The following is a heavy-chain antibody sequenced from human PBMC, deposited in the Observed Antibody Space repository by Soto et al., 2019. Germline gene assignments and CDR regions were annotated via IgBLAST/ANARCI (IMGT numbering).Heavy chain of an antibody. Sequence: GGSLRLSCAASGFIFSRYWMYWVRQAPGKGLVWVSRINSDGSTTTYAESVKGRFTISRDNAKNTLYLQMSSLRAEDTAVYYCARDTGTSYGNVYFDYWGQGTLVTVSS. CDR3: ARDTGTSYGNVYFDY. J-gene: IGHJ4*02. V-gene: IGHV3-74*01. D-gene: IGHD2-8*02. CDR1: GFIFSRYW. CDR2: INSDGSTT.